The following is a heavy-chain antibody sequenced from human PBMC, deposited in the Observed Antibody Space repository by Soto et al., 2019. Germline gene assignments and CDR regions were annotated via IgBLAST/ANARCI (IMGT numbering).Heavy chain of an antibody. V-gene: IGHV3-48*01. Sequence: PGGSLRLSCAASGFTFSSYSMNWVRQAPGKGLEWVSYISSSSSTIYYAASVKGRFSISRDSSKNTVYLQMDRLRAEDTAVYYCARNYYGSGSYAPLFDPWGQGSLVTVSS. CDR2: ISSSSSTI. CDR1: GFTFSSYS. CDR3: ARNYYGSGSYAPLFDP. J-gene: IGHJ5*02. D-gene: IGHD3-10*01.